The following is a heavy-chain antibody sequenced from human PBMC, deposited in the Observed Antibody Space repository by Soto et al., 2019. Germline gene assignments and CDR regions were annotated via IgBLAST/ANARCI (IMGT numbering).Heavy chain of an antibody. Sequence: QVQLVQSGAEVKKPGASVKVSCKASGDTFTTYGISWLRQAPGQGLEWMGWISAYNGNTNYAQKLQGRVTMTTDTSSRPAYMGLRSIRSDDTDVFYRGRSIAARLGEAFDIWGQGTMVPDSS. V-gene: IGHV1-18*01. CDR1: GDTFTTYG. D-gene: IGHD6-6*01. CDR2: ISAYNGNT. J-gene: IGHJ3*02. CDR3: GRSIAARLGEAFDI.